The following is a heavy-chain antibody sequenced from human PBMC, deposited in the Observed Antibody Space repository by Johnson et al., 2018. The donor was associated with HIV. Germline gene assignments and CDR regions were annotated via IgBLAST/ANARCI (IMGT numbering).Heavy chain of an antibody. CDR2: SRNKANSYTT. CDR3: ATPQEGYSAFDI. J-gene: IGHJ3*02. V-gene: IGHV3-72*01. Sequence: VHLVESGGGVVRPGGSLTLSCEASGFTFSNVWMTWVRQAPGKGLECVGRSRNKANSYTTEYAASVKGRFTISRDDSKNSLYLQMNSLRAEDTAVYYCATPQEGYSAFDIWGQGTMVTVSS. D-gene: IGHD2-15*01. CDR1: GFTFSNVW.